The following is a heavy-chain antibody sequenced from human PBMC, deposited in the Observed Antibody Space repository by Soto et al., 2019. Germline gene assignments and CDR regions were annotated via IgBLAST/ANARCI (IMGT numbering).Heavy chain of an antibody. CDR3: ARGGRVWSGYYNWFDP. CDR1: GGTFSSYA. Sequence: SVKVSCKASGGTFSSYAISWVRQAPGQGLEWMGGIIPIFGTANYAQKFQGRVTITADKSTSTAYMELSSLRSEDTAVYYCARGGRVWSGYYNWFDPWGQGTLVTVSS. J-gene: IGHJ5*02. D-gene: IGHD3-3*01. V-gene: IGHV1-69*06. CDR2: IIPIFGTA.